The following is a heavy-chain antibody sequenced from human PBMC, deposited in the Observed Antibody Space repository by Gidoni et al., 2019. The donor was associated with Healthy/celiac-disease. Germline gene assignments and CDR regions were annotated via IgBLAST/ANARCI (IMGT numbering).Heavy chain of an antibody. J-gene: IGHJ5*02. V-gene: IGHV3-53*04. D-gene: IGHD6-19*01. CDR1: GFTVSSNY. Sequence: ELQLVESGVGLVQPGGSLRLSCAASGFTVSSNYMSWVRQAPGKGLEWVSVIYSGGSTYDADSVKGRFTISRHNSKNTLYLQMNSLRAEDTAVYYCARDKGSGWHNWFDPWGQGTLVTVSS. CDR3: ARDKGSGWHNWFDP. CDR2: IYSGGST.